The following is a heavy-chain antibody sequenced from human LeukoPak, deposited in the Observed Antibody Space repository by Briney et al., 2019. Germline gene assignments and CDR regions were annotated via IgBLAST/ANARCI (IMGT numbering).Heavy chain of an antibody. Sequence: AGESLKISCKGSGYGFISYWIAWVRQMPGKGLEWMGIIYPGDSDTRYNPSFQGQVTISADKSINTAYLQWSSLKASDTAMYYCARRETNDAFDIWGQGTMVTVSS. CDR2: IYPGDSDT. CDR3: ARRETNDAFDI. D-gene: IGHD1-1*01. J-gene: IGHJ3*02. CDR1: GYGFISYW. V-gene: IGHV5-51*01.